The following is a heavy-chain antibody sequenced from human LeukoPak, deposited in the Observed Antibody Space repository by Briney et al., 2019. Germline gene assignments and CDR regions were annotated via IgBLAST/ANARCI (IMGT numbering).Heavy chain of an antibody. CDR1: GGSISSYY. D-gene: IGHD2-8*01. CDR3: ARDRDAISGAFDI. CDR2: IYYSGST. J-gene: IGHJ3*02. Sequence: SETLSLTCTVSGGSISSYYWSWIRQPPGKGLEWIGYIYYSGSTNYNPSLKSPVTISVDTSKNHFSLKLSSVTAADTAVYYCARDRDAISGAFDIWGQGTMVTVSS. V-gene: IGHV4-59*01.